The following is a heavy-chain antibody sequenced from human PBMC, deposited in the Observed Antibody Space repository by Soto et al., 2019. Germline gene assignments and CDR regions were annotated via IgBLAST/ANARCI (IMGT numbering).Heavy chain of an antibody. Sequence: QVQLVESGGGVVQPWRSLRLSCAASGFTFSSYGMHWVRQAPGKGLEWVAVIWYDGSNKYYADSVKGRFTISRDNSKNTLYLQMNSLRAEDTAVYYCARDRDSGYDFDYWGQGTLVTVSS. CDR1: GFTFSSYG. D-gene: IGHD5-12*01. V-gene: IGHV3-33*01. CDR3: ARDRDSGYDFDY. CDR2: IWYDGSNK. J-gene: IGHJ4*02.